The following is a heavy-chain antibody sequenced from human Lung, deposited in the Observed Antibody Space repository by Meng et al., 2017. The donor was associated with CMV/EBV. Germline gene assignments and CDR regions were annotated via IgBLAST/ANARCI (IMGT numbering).Heavy chain of an antibody. D-gene: IGHD1-26*01. V-gene: IGHV5-51*01. J-gene: IGHJ5*02. CDR2: IYPGNSDT. CDR3: ARRLLSGSYFGAHWFDT. Sequence: YRFTNPWIAWVRPMPGKGLEWMGVIYPGNSDTRYSPSFQGQVTISVDKSINTAYLQWSRLKASDNAMYYCARRLLSGSYFGAHWFDTWGQGTLVTVSS. CDR1: YRFTNPW.